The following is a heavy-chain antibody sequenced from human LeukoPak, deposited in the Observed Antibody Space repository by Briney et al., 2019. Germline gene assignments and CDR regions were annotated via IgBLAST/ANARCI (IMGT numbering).Heavy chain of an antibody. J-gene: IGHJ4*02. CDR1: RFTFSNAW. V-gene: IGHV3-15*01. Sequence: GGSLRLSCAASRFTFSNAWMSWVRQAPGKGLEWVGRIKSKTDGGTTDYAAPVKGRFTISRDDSKNTLYLQMNSLKTEDTAVYYYTMPRYSYGSFDYWGQGTLVTVSS. CDR3: TMPRYSYGSFDY. CDR2: IKSKTDGGTT. D-gene: IGHD5-18*01.